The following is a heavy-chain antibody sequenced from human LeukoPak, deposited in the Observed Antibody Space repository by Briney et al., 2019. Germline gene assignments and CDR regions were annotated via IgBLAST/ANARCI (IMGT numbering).Heavy chain of an antibody. CDR2: IHSGGST. Sequence: GGSLRLSCAASGFSVSINDMSWVRQAPGKGLEWVSVIHSGGSTDYADSVKGRFTISRDNSRSTLWLQMNSLRAEDTAVYYCAKSLWFGELFSYHDYWGQGNLVTVSS. D-gene: IGHD3-10*01. J-gene: IGHJ4*02. CDR3: AKSLWFGELFSYHDY. V-gene: IGHV3-53*01. CDR1: GFSVSIND.